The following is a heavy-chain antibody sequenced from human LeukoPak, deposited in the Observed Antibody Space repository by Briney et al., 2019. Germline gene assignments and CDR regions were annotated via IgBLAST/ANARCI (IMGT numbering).Heavy chain of an antibody. CDR3: ARAAAGWEGYFDY. CDR2: IYHSGST. CDR1: GGSISSGGYS. V-gene: IGHV4-30-2*01. J-gene: IGHJ4*02. D-gene: IGHD6-13*01. Sequence: SETLSLTCAVSGGSISSGGYSWGWIRQPPGKGLEWIGYIYHSGSTYYNPSLKSRVTISVDRSKNQFSLKLSSVTAADTAVYYCARAAAGWEGYFDYWGQGTLVTVSS.